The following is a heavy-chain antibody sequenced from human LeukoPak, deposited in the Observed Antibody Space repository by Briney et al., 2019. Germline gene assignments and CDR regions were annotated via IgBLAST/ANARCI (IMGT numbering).Heavy chain of an antibody. CDR1: GGSISSYY. CDR2: IYTSGST. CDR3: ARECSGGSCSPTDAFDI. D-gene: IGHD2-15*01. V-gene: IGHV4-4*07. Sequence: SETLSLTCTVSGGSISSYYWSWIRQPAGKGLEWIGRIYTSGSTNYNPSLKSRVTISVDTSKNQFSLKPSSVTAADTAVYYCARECSGGSCSPTDAFDIWGQGTMVTVSS. J-gene: IGHJ3*02.